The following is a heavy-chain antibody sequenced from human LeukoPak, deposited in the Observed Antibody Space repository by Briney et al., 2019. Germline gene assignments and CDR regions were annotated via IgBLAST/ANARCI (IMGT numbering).Heavy chain of an antibody. Sequence: GGSLRLSCAASGFTFDDYAMHWVRQAPGKGLEWVSYISSSGSTIYYADSVKGRFTISRDNAKNSLYLQMNSLRAEDTAVYYCAELGITMIGGVWGKGTTVTISS. CDR2: ISSSGSTI. V-gene: IGHV3-48*03. D-gene: IGHD3-10*02. CDR3: AELGITMIGGV. J-gene: IGHJ6*04. CDR1: GFTFDDYA.